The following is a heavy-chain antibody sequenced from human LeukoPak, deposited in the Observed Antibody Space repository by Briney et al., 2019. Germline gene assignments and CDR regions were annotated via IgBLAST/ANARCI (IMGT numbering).Heavy chain of an antibody. CDR3: ARHEGSGYVSGFDY. CDR2: INPNRGGT. J-gene: IGHJ4*02. D-gene: IGHD5-12*01. V-gene: IGHV1-2*06. Sequence: GASVKVSCKASRYTFIDYYMHWVRQAPGQGLEWMGRINPNRGGTNYAQKFQGRVTMTRDTSISTAYMELSRLSSDEKALYSCARHEGSGYVSGFDYWGQGTLVPVSS. CDR1: RYTFIDYY.